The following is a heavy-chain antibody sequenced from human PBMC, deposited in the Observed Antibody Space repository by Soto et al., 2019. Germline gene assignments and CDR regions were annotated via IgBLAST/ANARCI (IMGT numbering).Heavy chain of an antibody. J-gene: IGHJ3*02. CDR2: IYPGDSDT. CDR1: GYSFTSYW. V-gene: IGHV5-51*01. D-gene: IGHD2-2*01. Sequence: EVQLVQSGAEVKKPGESLKISCKGSGYSFTSYWIGWVRQMPGKGLEWMGIIYPGDSDTRYSPSFQGQVTISADKSISTAYLQWSSLKASDTAMYYCARPPLPHYCSSTSCYPRDHDAFDIWGQGTMVTVSS. CDR3: ARPPLPHYCSSTSCYPRDHDAFDI.